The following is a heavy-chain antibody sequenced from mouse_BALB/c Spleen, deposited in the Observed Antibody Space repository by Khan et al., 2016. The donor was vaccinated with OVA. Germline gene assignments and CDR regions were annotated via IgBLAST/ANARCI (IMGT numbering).Heavy chain of an antibody. Sequence: EVQLQESGPDLVKPSQSLSLTCTVTGYSITSGYAWHWIRQFPGNKLEWMAYIYFRGSINYNPSLKSRISVTRDTSKNQFFLQLNYVTSEDTATYYCTRDGNYMDYWGQGTSVTVSS. V-gene: IGHV3-1*02. CDR2: IYFRGSI. J-gene: IGHJ4*01. CDR1: GYSITSGYA. CDR3: TRDGNYMDY. D-gene: IGHD2-1*01.